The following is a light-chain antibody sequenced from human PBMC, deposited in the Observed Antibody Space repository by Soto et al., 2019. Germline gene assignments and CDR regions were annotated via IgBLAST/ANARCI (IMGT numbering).Light chain of an antibody. J-gene: IGLJ3*02. CDR1: SSDVGSYNL. Sequence: QSALTQPASVSGSTGQSITISCTGTSSDVGSYNLVSWYQQHPGKAPKVMIYEVSKRPSGVSNRFSGSESGNTASLTISGLQADDEADYYCCSYAGSSTWLFGGGTKLTVL. CDR3: CSYAGSSTWL. V-gene: IGLV2-23*02. CDR2: EVS.